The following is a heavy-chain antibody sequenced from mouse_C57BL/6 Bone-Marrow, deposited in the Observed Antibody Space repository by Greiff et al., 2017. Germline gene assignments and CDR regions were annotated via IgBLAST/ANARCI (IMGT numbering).Heavy chain of an antibody. CDR3: ARNPYDSLDY. CDR1: GYTFTDYY. D-gene: IGHD2-4*01. V-gene: IGHV1-19*01. Sequence: EVQRVESGPVLVKPGASVKMSCKASGYTFTDYYMNWVKQSHGKSLEWIGVINPYNGGTSYNQKFKGKATLTVDKSSSTAYMELNSLTSEDSAVYYCARNPYDSLDYWGQGTTLTVSS. CDR2: INPYNGGT. J-gene: IGHJ2*01.